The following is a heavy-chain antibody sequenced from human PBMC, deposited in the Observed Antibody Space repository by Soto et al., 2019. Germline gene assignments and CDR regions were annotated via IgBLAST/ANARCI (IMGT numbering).Heavy chain of an antibody. CDR2: ISYDGSNK. CDR3: ARDPLYCSGGSCYSHYYYYGMDV. V-gene: IGHV3-30-3*01. CDR1: GFTFSSYA. J-gene: IGHJ6*02. Sequence: QVQLVESGGGVVQPGRSLRLSCAASGFTFSSYAMHWVRQAPGKGLEWVAVISYDGSNKYYADSVKGRFTISRDNSKNTLYLQMNSLRAEDTAVYYCARDPLYCSGGSCYSHYYYYGMDVWGQGTTVTVSS. D-gene: IGHD2-15*01.